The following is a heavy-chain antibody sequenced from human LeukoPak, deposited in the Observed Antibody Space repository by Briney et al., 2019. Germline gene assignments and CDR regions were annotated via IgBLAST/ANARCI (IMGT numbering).Heavy chain of an antibody. CDR1: RFTLNNYA. CDR3: AKAREWFGESNNWFDP. J-gene: IGHJ5*02. D-gene: IGHD3-10*01. CDR2: IDGNGIST. Sequence: KPGGSLRLSCAASRFTLNNYAMTWVRQAPGKGLEWVSAIDGNGISTYYADSVKGRFSISRDNSKNALYLQMNSLRAEDTAVYYCAKAREWFGESNNWFDPWGQGTLVTVSS. V-gene: IGHV3-23*01.